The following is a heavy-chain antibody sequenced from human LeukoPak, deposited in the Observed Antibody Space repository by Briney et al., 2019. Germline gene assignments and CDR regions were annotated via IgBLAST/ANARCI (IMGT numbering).Heavy chain of an antibody. V-gene: IGHV3-53*04. Sequence: GGSLRLSCAASGFTVSSNYMSWVRQTPGKGLEWVAVIYSGGSTYYADSVKGRFTISRHNSKNTLYLQMNSLRAEDTAVYYCARDNSGYFDYWGQGTLVTVSS. CDR3: ARDNSGYFDY. D-gene: IGHD3-22*01. CDR2: IYSGGST. CDR1: GFTVSSNY. J-gene: IGHJ4*02.